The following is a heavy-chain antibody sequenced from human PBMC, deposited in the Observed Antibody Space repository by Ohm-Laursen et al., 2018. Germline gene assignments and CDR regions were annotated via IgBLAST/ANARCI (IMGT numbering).Heavy chain of an antibody. J-gene: IGHJ4*02. CDR2: ITPSGVNT. Sequence: SLRLSCTASGFTFSSYAMSWVRQAPGKGLQWVSSITPSGVNTYYADSVKGRFTISRDNSKNTLYLQVNSLRAEDTAVYYCARQFPGGAPNDYWGQGTLVTVSS. CDR1: GFTFSSYA. CDR3: ARQFPGGAPNDY. V-gene: IGHV3-23*01. D-gene: IGHD5-24*01.